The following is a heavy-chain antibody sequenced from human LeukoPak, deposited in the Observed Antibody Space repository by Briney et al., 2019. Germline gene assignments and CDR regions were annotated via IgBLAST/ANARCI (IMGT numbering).Heavy chain of an antibody. CDR3: AKWGDYDVLTGYYVSDY. CDR2: ITGSGGNT. D-gene: IGHD3-9*01. Sequence: GSLRLSCAASGFTFSNYAMSWVRQAPGKGLGWVSAITGSGGNTYYSDSVKGRFTISRDNSKNTVFLQMNSLRAEDTAVYYCAKWGDYDVLTGYYVSDYWGQGTLVTVSS. V-gene: IGHV3-23*01. CDR1: GFTFSNYA. J-gene: IGHJ4*02.